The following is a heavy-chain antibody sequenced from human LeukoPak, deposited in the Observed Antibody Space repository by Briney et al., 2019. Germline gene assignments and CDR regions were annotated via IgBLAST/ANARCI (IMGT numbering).Heavy chain of an antibody. Sequence: ASVKVSCKASGGTFSSYAISWVRQAPGQGLEWMGRIFPILGIANYAQKFQGRVTITADKSTSTAYMELSSLRSEDTAVYYCARAYSVAEPNAFDIWGQGTMVTVSS. V-gene: IGHV1-69*04. CDR1: GGTFSSYA. CDR3: ARAYSVAEPNAFDI. CDR2: IFPILGIA. D-gene: IGHD6-19*01. J-gene: IGHJ3*02.